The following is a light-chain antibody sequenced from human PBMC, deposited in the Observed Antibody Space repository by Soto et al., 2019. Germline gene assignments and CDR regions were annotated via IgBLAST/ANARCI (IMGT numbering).Light chain of an antibody. J-gene: IGKJ2*01. CDR3: QQYYSTPYT. CDR2: WAS. Sequence: DIVMTQSPDSLAVSLGERATINCKSSQSVLYSSNNKNYLAWYQQKPGQPPKLLIYWASTRESGVPDRFSGSGSGPDFTLTISSLQAEDVAVYYCQQYYSTPYTFGQGTKLEMK. V-gene: IGKV4-1*01. CDR1: QSVLYSSNNKNY.